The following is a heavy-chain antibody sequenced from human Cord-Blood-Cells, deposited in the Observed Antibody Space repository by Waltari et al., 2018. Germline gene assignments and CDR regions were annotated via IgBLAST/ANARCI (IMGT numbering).Heavy chain of an antibody. CDR1: GFTFSSYW. J-gene: IGHJ3*02. Sequence: EVQLVESGGGLVQPGGSLRLSCAASGFTFSSYWMSWVRKAPGKRLEWVTNIKQDGSEKYYVNSVKGRFTISIDNAKNALYLQMNSLRAEDTAVYYCASTNDAFDIWGQGTMVTVSS. V-gene: IGHV3-7*01. CDR2: IKQDGSEK. CDR3: ASTNDAFDI. D-gene: IGHD2-8*01.